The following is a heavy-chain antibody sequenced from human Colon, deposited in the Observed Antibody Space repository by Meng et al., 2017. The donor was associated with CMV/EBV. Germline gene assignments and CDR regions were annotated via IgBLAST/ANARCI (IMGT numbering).Heavy chain of an antibody. CDR2: VKTKTDGETT. V-gene: IGHV3-15*01. Sequence: LCCVSSGVTFRNAWMGWVRQAPGKGMEWVGRVKTKTDGETTDYAAPVKGRFTISRDDSNTTLYLQMNSLRPEDTAVYYCTTFPSDFWGQGTLVTVSS. CDR1: GVTFRNAW. J-gene: IGHJ4*02. CDR3: TTFPSDF.